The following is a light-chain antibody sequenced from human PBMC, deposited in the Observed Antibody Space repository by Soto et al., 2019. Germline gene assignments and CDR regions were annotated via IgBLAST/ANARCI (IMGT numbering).Light chain of an antibody. V-gene: IGKV1-5*03. J-gene: IGKJ1*01. CDR2: KAS. CDR3: QQYNSYPWT. Sequence: DIQMTHSPSTLSSSVVYRVTITCRASQSISSWLAWYQQKPGKAPKLLIYKASSLESGVPSRFSGSGSGTEFTLTISSLQPDDFATYYCQQYNSYPWTFGQGTKVDIK. CDR1: QSISSW.